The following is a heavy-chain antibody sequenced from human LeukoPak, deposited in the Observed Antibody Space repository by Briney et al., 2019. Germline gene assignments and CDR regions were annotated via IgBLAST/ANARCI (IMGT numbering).Heavy chain of an antibody. CDR3: ARDSVATGDWFFDL. Sequence: GGSLRLSCAASGFNFPPYWMHWVRQAPGKGLVWVSRVSYDGLTTAYAESVKGRFTISRDNARNTLDLQMNSLRAEDTAVYYCARDSVATGDWFFDLWGRGTLVTVSS. V-gene: IGHV3-74*01. D-gene: IGHD4-23*01. CDR1: GFNFPPYW. CDR2: VSYDGLTT. J-gene: IGHJ2*01.